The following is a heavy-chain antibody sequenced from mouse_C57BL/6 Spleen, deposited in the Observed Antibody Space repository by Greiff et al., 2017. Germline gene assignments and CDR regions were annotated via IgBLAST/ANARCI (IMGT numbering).Heavy chain of an antibody. CDR1: GYTFTSYW. J-gene: IGHJ4*01. Sequence: VQVVESGAELAKPGASVKLSCKASGYTFTSYWMHWVKQRPGQGLEWIGYINPSSGYTKYNQKFKDKATLTADKSSSTAYMQLSSLTYEDSAVYYCAPYGSSYDAMDYWGQGTSVTVSS. CDR2: INPSSGYT. CDR3: APYGSSYDAMDY. V-gene: IGHV1-7*01. D-gene: IGHD1-1*01.